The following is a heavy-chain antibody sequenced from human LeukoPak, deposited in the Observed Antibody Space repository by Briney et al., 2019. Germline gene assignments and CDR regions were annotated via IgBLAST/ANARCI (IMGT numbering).Heavy chain of an antibody. Sequence: ASVKVSCKASGGTFSSYAISWVRQAPGQGLEWMGGIIPISGTANYAQKFQGRVTITTDESTSTAYMELSSLRSEDTAVYYCARGVPAAMDYYYYYMDVWGKGTTVTVSS. D-gene: IGHD2-2*01. CDR1: GGTFSSYA. J-gene: IGHJ6*03. CDR3: ARGVPAAMDYYYYYMDV. CDR2: IIPISGTA. V-gene: IGHV1-69*05.